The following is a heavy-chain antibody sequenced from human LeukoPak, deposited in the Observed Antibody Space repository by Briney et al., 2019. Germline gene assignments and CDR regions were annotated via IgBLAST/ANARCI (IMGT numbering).Heavy chain of an antibody. J-gene: IGHJ5*02. CDR1: GFTFSSYS. D-gene: IGHD3-22*01. CDR3: ARDRAGDLPSIYYDSSGP. CDR2: ISSSSSYI. Sequence: PGGSLRLSCAASGFTFSSYSMNWVRQAPGKGLEWVSSISSSSSYIYYADSVKGRFTISRDNAKNSLYLQMNSLRAEDTAVYYCARDRAGDLPSIYYDSSGPWGQGTLVTVSS. V-gene: IGHV3-21*01.